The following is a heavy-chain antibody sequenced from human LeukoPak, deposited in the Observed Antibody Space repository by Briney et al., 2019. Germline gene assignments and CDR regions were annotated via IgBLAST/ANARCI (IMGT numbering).Heavy chain of an antibody. CDR2: IIPVLGVS. Sequence: SVKVSCKASGGSFSSYVITWVRQAPGQGLEWIGRIIPVLGVSNFAQKFQGRVTITADKSTNTAHMVLSRLESGDTAVYYCTREGVYAPDPSSYHRDAFDIWGQGTVVIVSS. CDR1: GGSFSSYV. D-gene: IGHD3-16*02. J-gene: IGHJ3*02. CDR3: TREGVYAPDPSSYHRDAFDI. V-gene: IGHV1-69*04.